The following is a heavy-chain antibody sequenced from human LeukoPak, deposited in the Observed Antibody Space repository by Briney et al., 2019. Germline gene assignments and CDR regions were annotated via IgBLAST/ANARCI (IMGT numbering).Heavy chain of an antibody. J-gene: IGHJ4*02. CDR2: IKQGGGKI. D-gene: IGHD7-27*01. CDR3: ARGAPLGY. CDR1: GFTFSTYW. V-gene: IGHV3-7*01. Sequence: GGSLRLSCAASGFTFSTYWMSWVRQAPGKGLEWVANIKQGGGKIYYVDSVKGRFTISRDNAKNSLYLQMNNLRAEDTAVYYCARGAPLGYWGQGTLVTVSP.